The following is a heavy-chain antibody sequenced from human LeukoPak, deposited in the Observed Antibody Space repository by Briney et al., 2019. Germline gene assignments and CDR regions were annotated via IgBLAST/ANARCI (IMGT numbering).Heavy chain of an antibody. CDR2: ISSSSSYI. CDR1: GFTVSSNY. V-gene: IGHV3-21*01. D-gene: IGHD3-10*01. Sequence: GGSLRLSCAASGFTVSSNYMSWVRQAPGKGLEWVSSISSSSSYIYYADSVKGRFTISRDNAKNSLYLQMNSLRAEDTAVYYCARDGVLLWFGESLLNNWFDPWGQGTLVTVSS. J-gene: IGHJ5*02. CDR3: ARDGVLLWFGESLLNNWFDP.